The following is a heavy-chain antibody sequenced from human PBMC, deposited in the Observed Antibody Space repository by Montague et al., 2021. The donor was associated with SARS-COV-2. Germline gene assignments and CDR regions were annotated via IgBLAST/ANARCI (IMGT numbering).Heavy chain of an antibody. CDR3: ARDPYYDILTGYYKD. CDR1: GLTVSSNY. J-gene: IGHJ4*02. V-gene: IGHV3-66*01. CDR2: IYSGGST. Sequence: SLRLSCAASGLTVSSNYMSWVRQAPGKGLEWVSVIYSGGSTYYADSVKGRFTISRDNAKNSLYLQMNSLRAEDTAVYYCARDPYYDILTGYYKDWGQGTLVTVSS. D-gene: IGHD3-9*01.